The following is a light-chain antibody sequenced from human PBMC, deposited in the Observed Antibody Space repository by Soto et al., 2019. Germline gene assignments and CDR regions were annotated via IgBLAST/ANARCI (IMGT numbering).Light chain of an antibody. CDR3: QQRSKWPIT. J-gene: IGKJ5*01. V-gene: IGKV3-11*01. Sequence: EIVLTQSPPTLSLSPGERATLSCRASQSISNYLAWYQQKPGQAPRLLIYDVSNRATGIPARFSGSGSGTDFTVTISSLEPEDFAVYYCQQRSKWPITFGQGTRLEIK. CDR2: DVS. CDR1: QSISNY.